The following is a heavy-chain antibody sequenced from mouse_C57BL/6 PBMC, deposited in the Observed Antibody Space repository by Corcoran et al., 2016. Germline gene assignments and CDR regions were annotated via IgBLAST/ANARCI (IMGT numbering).Heavy chain of an antibody. CDR3: ARSDGSTGFAY. Sequence: QVQLQQSGPELVKPGASVKISCKASGYSFTSYYIHWVKQRPGQGLEWIGWIYPGSGNTKYNEKFKGKATLTADTSSSTAYMQLSSLTSEDSAVYYCARSDGSTGFAYWGQGTLVTVSA. D-gene: IGHD1-1*02. V-gene: IGHV1-66*01. CDR1: GYSFTSYY. J-gene: IGHJ3*01. CDR2: IYPGSGNT.